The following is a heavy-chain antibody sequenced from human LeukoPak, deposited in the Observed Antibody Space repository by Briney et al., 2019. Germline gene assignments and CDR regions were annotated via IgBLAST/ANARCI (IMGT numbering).Heavy chain of an antibody. V-gene: IGHV1-2*02. CDR1: GYTFTSYY. CDR2: INPNSGGT. D-gene: IGHD4-23*01. J-gene: IGHJ6*03. CDR3: ECALKAIGGFYYYYYLDV. Sequence: GPSVKVSCKASGYTFTSYYMHWVRQAPGQGIEWMGWINPNSGGTNYAQKFQGRGTMTRDPSNSTAYMELSRLRSEDTAVYLCECALKAIGGFYYYYYLDVWGKGTTVTISS.